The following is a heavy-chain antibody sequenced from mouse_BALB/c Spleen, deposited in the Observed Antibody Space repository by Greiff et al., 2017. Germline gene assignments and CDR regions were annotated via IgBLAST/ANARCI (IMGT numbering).Heavy chain of an antibody. CDR3: VYDGYFWFAY. CDR2: ISSGGSYT. D-gene: IGHD2-3*01. Sequence: EVQGVESGGDLVKPGGSLKLSCAASGFTFSSYGMSWVRQTPDKRLEWVATISSGGSYTYYPDSVKGRFTISRDNAKNTLYLQMSSLKSEDTAMYYCVYDGYFWFAYWGQGTLVTVSA. V-gene: IGHV5-6*01. J-gene: IGHJ3*01. CDR1: GFTFSSYG.